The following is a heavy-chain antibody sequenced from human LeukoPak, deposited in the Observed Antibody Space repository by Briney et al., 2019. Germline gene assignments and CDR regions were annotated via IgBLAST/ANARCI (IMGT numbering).Heavy chain of an antibody. CDR1: GFTFSYYS. V-gene: IGHV4-34*01. D-gene: IGHD6-13*01. CDR2: INHTGST. CDR3: ARRVGIAARYGY. J-gene: IGHJ4*02. Sequence: GSLRLSCAASGFTFSYYSMNWVRQPPGKGLEWIGEINHTGSTNYNPSLKSRVTISVDTSKNQFSLKLSSVTAADTAVYYCARRVGIAARYGYRGQGTLVTVSS.